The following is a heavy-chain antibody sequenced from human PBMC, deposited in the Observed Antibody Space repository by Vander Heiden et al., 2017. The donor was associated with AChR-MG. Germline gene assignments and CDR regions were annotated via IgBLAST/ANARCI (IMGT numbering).Heavy chain of an antibody. Sequence: QVQLQESGPGLVKPSQTLSLTSTVSAGSSSSGGYSWSWFHQHPGKGLEWIGYIYYSGSTYYNPSLKSRVTISVDTSKNQFSLKLSSVTAADTAVYYCARGGGYSASHFDYWGQGTLVTVSS. J-gene: IGHJ4*02. CDR2: IYYSGST. CDR3: ARGGGYSASHFDY. CDR1: AGSSSSGGYS. D-gene: IGHD2-21*01. V-gene: IGHV4-31*03.